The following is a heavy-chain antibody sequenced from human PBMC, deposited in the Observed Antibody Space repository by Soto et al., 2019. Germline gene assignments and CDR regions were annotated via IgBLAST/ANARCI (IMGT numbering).Heavy chain of an antibody. D-gene: IGHD3-10*01. CDR3: VSVSGSYYYDY. CDR1: VFTFIDHY. V-gene: IGHV3-72*01. J-gene: IGHJ4*02. CDR2: TRNKANSYTT. Sequence: GWCMRLSCASYVFTFIDHYMDWVRQAPGKGLEWVGRTRNKANSYTTEYAASVKGRFTISRDDSKNSLYLQMNSLKTEDTALYYCVSVSGSYYYDYWGQGTLVTVSS.